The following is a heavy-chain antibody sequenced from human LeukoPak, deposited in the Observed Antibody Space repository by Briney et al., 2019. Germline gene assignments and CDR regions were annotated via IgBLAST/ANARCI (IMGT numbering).Heavy chain of an antibody. CDR3: ARATASNWFDP. D-gene: IGHD2-21*01. Sequence: GGSLRLSCAASGFTYSAYWMSWVRQAPGKGLEWVANIKEDGSEKYYVDSVKGRFTISRDNAKNSLYLQMNSLRAEDTVVYYCARATASNWFDPWGQGTLVTVSS. J-gene: IGHJ5*02. CDR1: GFTYSAYW. V-gene: IGHV3-7*01. CDR2: IKEDGSEK.